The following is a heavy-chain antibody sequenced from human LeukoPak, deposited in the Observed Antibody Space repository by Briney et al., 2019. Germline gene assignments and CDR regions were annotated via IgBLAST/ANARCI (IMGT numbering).Heavy chain of an antibody. CDR3: ARGPIHLWLHNGMDV. D-gene: IGHD5-18*01. CDR2: IRSKAYGGTT. J-gene: IGHJ6*02. CDR1: EFIFGDHA. Sequence: GGSLRLSCTASEFIFGDHAMSWVRQAPGKGLEWVGFIRSKAYGGTTEYAASVKGRFTISRDDSEGIAYLQMNSLRIDDTAVYYCARGPIHLWLHNGMDVWGQGTTVIVFS. V-gene: IGHV3-49*04.